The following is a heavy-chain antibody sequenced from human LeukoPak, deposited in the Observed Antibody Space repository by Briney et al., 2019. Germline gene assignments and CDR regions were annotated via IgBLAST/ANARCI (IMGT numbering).Heavy chain of an antibody. CDR2: IIPILGIA. Sequence: GASVKVSCKASGGTFSSYAISWVRQAPGQGLEWMGRIIPILGIANYAQKFQGRVTMTTDTSTSTAYMELRSLRSDDTAVYYCARGVATIFGVVGSYNWFDPWGQGTLVTVSS. CDR3: ARGVATIFGVVGSYNWFDP. CDR1: GGTFSSYA. V-gene: IGHV1-69*04. J-gene: IGHJ5*02. D-gene: IGHD3-3*01.